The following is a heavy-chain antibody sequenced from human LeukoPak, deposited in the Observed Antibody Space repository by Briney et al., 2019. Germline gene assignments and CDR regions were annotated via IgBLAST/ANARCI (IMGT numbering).Heavy chain of an antibody. CDR2: IYYSGST. D-gene: IGHD6-13*01. V-gene: IGHV4-39*07. J-gene: IGHJ4*02. CDR1: GGSISSSSYY. Sequence: SETLSLTCTVSGGSISSSSYYWGWIRQPPGKGLEWIGSIYYSGSTYYNPSLKSRVTISVDTSKNQFSLKLSSVTAADTAVYYCARDFGSIAAAGTFDYWGQGTLVTVSS. CDR3: ARDFGSIAAAGTFDY.